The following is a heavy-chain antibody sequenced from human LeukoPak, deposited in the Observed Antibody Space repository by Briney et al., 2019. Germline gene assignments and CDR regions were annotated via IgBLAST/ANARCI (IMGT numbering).Heavy chain of an antibody. D-gene: IGHD5-12*01. J-gene: IGHJ4*02. CDR2: FDPEDGEDGEQ. V-gene: IGHV1-24*01. CDR3: AMTDRYAGRPFDY. CDR1: ACSLLEVA. Sequence: AALKGSGRVYACSLLEVAVEWEHQARGKGLEGFGSFDPEDGEDGEQHYAQKLQGRVTMTEDASTDTAYMELKSLRSEDTAVYYCAMTDRYAGRPFDYWGQGTLVTVSS.